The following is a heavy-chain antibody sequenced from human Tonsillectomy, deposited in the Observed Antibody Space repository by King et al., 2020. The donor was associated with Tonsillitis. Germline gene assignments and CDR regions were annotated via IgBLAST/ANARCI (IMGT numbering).Heavy chain of an antibody. CDR1: GGSFSDYY. D-gene: IGHD6-13*01. Sequence: VQLQQWGAGLLKPSETLSLTCAVYGGSFSDYYWSWIRQPPGKGLEWIGEINHSGSTNYNPSLKSRVTVSIDTSKNKFSLKLSSVTAADTAVYYCASRRGCSSSWPEALDYWGQGTLVTVSS. V-gene: IGHV4-34*01. CDR3: ASRRGCSSSWPEALDY. CDR2: INHSGST. J-gene: IGHJ4*02.